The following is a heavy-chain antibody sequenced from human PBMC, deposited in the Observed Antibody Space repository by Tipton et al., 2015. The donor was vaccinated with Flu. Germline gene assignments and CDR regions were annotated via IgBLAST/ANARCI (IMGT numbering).Heavy chain of an antibody. CDR3: ARRISTPLGYLDV. CDR1: GYSFTDYW. J-gene: IGHJ6*03. Sequence: QSGAEVKMPGESLRISCQGSGYSFTDYWIEWVRQMPGKGLEWMGIIYPGDSDTRYSPSFQGQVTISVDKSISTAYLQWSSLEASDTAIYYCARRISTPLGYLDVWGTGTTVTVSS. CDR2: IYPGDSDT. V-gene: IGHV5-51*01.